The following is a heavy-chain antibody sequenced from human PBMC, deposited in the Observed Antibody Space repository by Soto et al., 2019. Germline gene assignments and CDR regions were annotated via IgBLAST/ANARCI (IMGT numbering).Heavy chain of an antibody. D-gene: IGHD4-17*01. CDR2: TYYRSKWYI. Sequence: PSQTLSVTWVISADRVSSNTAAWNWVMQSPSIGLEWLGRTYYRSKWYIDYAVSVKSRVTINVDASKNQFSLQLNSVTPEDTAVYYCGRDSITNTYGAGGMDV. J-gene: IGHJ6*01. CDR3: GRDSITNTYGAGGMDV. V-gene: IGHV6-1*01. CDR1: ADRVSSNTAA.